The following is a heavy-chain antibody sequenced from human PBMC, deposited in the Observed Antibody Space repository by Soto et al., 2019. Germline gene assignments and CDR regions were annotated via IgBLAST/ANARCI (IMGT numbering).Heavy chain of an antibody. CDR2: INSDGSST. V-gene: IGHV3-74*01. Sequence: GGSLRLSCAASEFTFSSYWMHWVRQAPGKGLVWVSRINSDGSSTSYADSVKGRFTISRDNAKNTLYLQMNSLRAEDTAVYYCARVRLAGRGRFDPWGQGTLVTVSS. CDR3: ARVRLAGRGRFDP. J-gene: IGHJ5*02. CDR1: EFTFSSYW. D-gene: IGHD3-10*01.